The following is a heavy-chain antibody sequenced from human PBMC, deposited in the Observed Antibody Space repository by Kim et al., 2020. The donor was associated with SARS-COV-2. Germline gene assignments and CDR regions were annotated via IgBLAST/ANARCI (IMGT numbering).Heavy chain of an antibody. D-gene: IGHD6-19*01. CDR3: ARDPPWIFGSSWLVQFDY. CDR1: GYTFTGYY. Sequence: ASVKVSCKASGYTFTGYYMHWVRQAPGQGLEWMGRINPNSGGTNYAQKFQGRVTMTRDTSISTAYMELSRLRSDDTAVYYCARDPPWIFGSSWLVQFDYWGQGTLVTVSS. V-gene: IGHV1-2*06. CDR2: INPNSGGT. J-gene: IGHJ4*02.